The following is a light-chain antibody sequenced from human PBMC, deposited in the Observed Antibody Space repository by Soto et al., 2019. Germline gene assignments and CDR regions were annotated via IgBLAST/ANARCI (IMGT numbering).Light chain of an antibody. Sequence: QSVLTQPPSVSGAPGQRVTISCTGSSSNIGAGYDVHWYQQLPGTAPKLLIYGNSNRPSGVPDRFSGSKSGTSASLAITGLQAEDEAYYYCQSYDSSLSGSVFGGGT. CDR3: QSYDSSLSGSV. CDR1: SSNIGAGYD. J-gene: IGLJ2*01. V-gene: IGLV1-40*01. CDR2: GNS.